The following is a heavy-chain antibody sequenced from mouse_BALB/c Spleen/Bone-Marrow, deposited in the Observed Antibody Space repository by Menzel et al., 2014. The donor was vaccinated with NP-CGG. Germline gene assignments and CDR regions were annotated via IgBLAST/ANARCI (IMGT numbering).Heavy chain of an antibody. CDR3: TRGGGFAC. Sequence: QVQLQQSGAELVKPRASVKMSCKAFGYTFTTYPIEWMKPNHGKSLEWIGNFHPYNDDTKYNEKFKGKAKLTVEKSSSKLGLGLSRLTYDDSGFYDCTRGGGFACWGQGTLVTVSA. J-gene: IGHJ3*01. CDR2: FHPYNDDT. V-gene: IGHV1-47*01. CDR1: GYTFTTYP.